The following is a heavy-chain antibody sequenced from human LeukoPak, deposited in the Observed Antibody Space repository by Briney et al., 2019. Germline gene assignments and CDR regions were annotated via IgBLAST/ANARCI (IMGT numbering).Heavy chain of an antibody. Sequence: GGSLRLSCVASGFAFSTYAMHWVRQPPGKGLERVAVISYGGGVKYYADSVKGRFTISRDSSSNTLYLQMNSLRSEDTAVYYCARDKIQGAPDYLDRWGQGTLVTVSS. CDR2: ISYGGGVK. CDR1: GFAFSTYA. CDR3: ARDKIQGAPDYLDR. J-gene: IGHJ4*02. D-gene: IGHD1-1*01. V-gene: IGHV3-30*04.